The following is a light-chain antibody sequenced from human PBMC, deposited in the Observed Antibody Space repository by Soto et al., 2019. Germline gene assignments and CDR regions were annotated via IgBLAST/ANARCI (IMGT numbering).Light chain of an antibody. CDR1: SGHSSYA. J-gene: IGLJ3*02. V-gene: IGLV4-69*01. CDR2: LNNDGSH. Sequence: QYVLTQSPSASASLGASVKLTCTLSSGHSSYAIAWHQKPPGKGPRYLMDLNNDGSHTKGDGIPERFSGSSSVADRDLIISSLQSDEEDDYYCQTWGTSFQLFGGGTKLTVL. CDR3: QTWGTSFQL.